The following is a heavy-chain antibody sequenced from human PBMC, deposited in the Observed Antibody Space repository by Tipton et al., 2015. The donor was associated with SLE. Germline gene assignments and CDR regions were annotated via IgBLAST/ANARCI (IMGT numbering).Heavy chain of an antibody. J-gene: IGHJ6*03. CDR3: ARSGSYPYYYYYMDV. V-gene: IGHV4-4*09. CDR1: GVSISRSY. Sequence: TLSLTCTVSGVSISRSYWSWIRQPPGKGLEWIGYFYNSGSTNYNPSLKSRVTISGDSSMNQFSLRLTSVTAADTALYYCARSGSYPYYYYYMDVWGKGTTVTVSS. CDR2: FYNSGST. D-gene: IGHD1-26*01.